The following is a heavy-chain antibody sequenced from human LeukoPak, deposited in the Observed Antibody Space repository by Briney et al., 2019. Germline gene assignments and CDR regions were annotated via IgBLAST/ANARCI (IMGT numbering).Heavy chain of an antibody. D-gene: IGHD5-12*01. CDR2: ICYSGST. V-gene: IGHV4-59*01. Sequence: SETLSLTCTVSGGSISSFYWSWIRQPPGKGLEWIGYICYSGSTNYNPSLTSRVTISVDTSKNQFSLKLSSVTAADTAVYYCARGGAAFNLWGRGTLVTVSS. J-gene: IGHJ2*01. CDR1: GGSISSFY. CDR3: ARGGAAFNL.